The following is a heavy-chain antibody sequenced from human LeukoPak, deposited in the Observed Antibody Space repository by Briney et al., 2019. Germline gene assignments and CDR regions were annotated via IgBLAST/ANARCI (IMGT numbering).Heavy chain of an antibody. CDR3: ARDLRDYDILTGYSISGPDY. J-gene: IGHJ4*02. D-gene: IGHD3-9*01. Sequence: SETLSLTCTVSGASISSSSYYWGWIRQPPGKGLEWIGSIYYSGSTYYNPSLKSRVTISVDTSKNQFSLKLSSVTAADTAVYYCARDLRDYDILTGYSISGPDYWGQGTLVTVSS. V-gene: IGHV4-39*07. CDR1: GASISSSSYY. CDR2: IYYSGST.